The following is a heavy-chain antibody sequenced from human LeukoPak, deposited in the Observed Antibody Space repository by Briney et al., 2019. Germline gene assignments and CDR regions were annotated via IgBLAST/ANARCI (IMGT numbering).Heavy chain of an antibody. V-gene: IGHV1-69*05. CDR2: IIPIFGTA. CDR1: GGTFSSYA. CDR3: ARDTPPRDYDILTGYPHYDAFDI. Sequence: ASVKVSCKASGGTFSSYAISWVRQAPGQGLEWMGGIIPIFGTANYAQKFQGRVTSTTDESTSTAYLELSSLRSEDTAVYYCARDTPPRDYDILTGYPHYDAFDIWGQGTMVTVSS. J-gene: IGHJ3*02. D-gene: IGHD3-9*01.